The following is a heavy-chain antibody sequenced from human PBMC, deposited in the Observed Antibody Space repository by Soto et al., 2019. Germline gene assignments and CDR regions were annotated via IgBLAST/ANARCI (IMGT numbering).Heavy chain of an antibody. CDR3: AGAPGLGVAHIDY. V-gene: IGHV4-59*02. J-gene: IGHJ4*02. CDR1: GASVTGFY. Sequence: SETLSLTCTDSGASVTGFYRSWVRQPTGKGLEWIGYVFHSGSSNYNPSPKSRVTISVETSKSQISLSLTSVTAADTAVYYCAGAPGLGVAHIDYGGQGTLVTVSS. D-gene: IGHD6-19*01. CDR2: VFHSGSS.